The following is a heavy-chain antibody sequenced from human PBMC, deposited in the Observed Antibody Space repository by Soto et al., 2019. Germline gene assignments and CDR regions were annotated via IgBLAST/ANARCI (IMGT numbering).Heavy chain of an antibody. V-gene: IGHV4-4*02. CDR1: GGSISSSHW. D-gene: IGHD3-9*01. J-gene: IGHJ3*01. CDR3: ARVVLTITRGAFDA. CDR2: ISHSRTS. Sequence: QVQLQESGPGLVKPSGTLSLTCAVSGGSISSSHWWTWVRQSPGKGLEYIGEISHSRTSNSNPSLKSRVTLSVDKSKNHFSLTLNSVTAADTAVYYCARVVLTITRGAFDAWGQGTLVIVSS.